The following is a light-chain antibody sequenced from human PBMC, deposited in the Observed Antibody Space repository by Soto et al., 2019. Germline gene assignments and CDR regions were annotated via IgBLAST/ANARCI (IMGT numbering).Light chain of an antibody. J-gene: IGKJ1*01. CDR1: QNINSN. Sequence: EIVLTQSPGTLSLSPGERATLSCRARQNINSNLAWYQQRPGQRPRVLMYGASSRATGIPDRFSGSGSGTDFTLTISILEPEDFAVYYCQQYENSPRTFGQGTKVEIK. CDR2: GAS. V-gene: IGKV3-20*01. CDR3: QQYENSPRT.